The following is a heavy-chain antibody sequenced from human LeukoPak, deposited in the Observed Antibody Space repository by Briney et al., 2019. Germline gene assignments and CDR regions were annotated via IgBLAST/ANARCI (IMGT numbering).Heavy chain of an antibody. CDR2: IYNSGNT. J-gene: IGHJ4*02. CDR1: GGSISIYY. CDR3: ARGYSSGWHYFAF. V-gene: IGHV4-59*01. Sequence: AETLSLTCTVSGGSISIYYWSWIRQPPGKGLEWIGYIYNSGNTNYNPSFKSRVTISEDTPKNQFSLKLSSVTAADTAVYYCARGYSSGWHYFAFWGQGILVTVSS. D-gene: IGHD6-19*01.